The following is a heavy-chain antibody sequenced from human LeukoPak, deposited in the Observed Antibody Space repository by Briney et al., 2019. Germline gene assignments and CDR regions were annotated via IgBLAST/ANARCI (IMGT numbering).Heavy chain of an antibody. CDR1: GGSISSYY. D-gene: IGHD4-17*01. Sequence: SETLSLTCTVSGGSISSYYWSWIRQPPGKGLEWIGYIYYSGSTNYSPSLKSRVTISVDTSKNQFSLKLSSVTAADTAVYYCARHRGDYGDYYYYGMDVWGQGTTVTVSS. CDR3: ARHRGDYGDYYYYGMDV. V-gene: IGHV4-59*08. J-gene: IGHJ6*02. CDR2: IYYSGST.